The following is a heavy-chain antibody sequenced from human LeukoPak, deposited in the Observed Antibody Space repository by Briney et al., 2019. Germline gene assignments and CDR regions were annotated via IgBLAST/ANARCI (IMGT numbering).Heavy chain of an antibody. V-gene: IGHV1-18*01. CDR3: GRSFGNYYGSGTPPLYFDY. CDR2: ISAYNGNI. Sequence: APVKVSCKASGYTFTNYGISWLRRAPGQGLEWMGWISAYNGNIRYAQNLQGRVTMTTDTSTSTAYMELRSLRSDDTAVYYCGRSFGNYYGSGTPPLYFDYWGQGTLVTVSS. J-gene: IGHJ4*02. D-gene: IGHD3-10*01. CDR1: GYTFTNYG.